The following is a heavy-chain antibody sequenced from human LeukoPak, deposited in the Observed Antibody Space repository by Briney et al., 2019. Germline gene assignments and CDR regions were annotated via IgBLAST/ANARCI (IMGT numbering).Heavy chain of an antibody. D-gene: IGHD4-23*01. CDR3: ARTGGNFDGYFDY. Sequence: PRGSLRLSCAASGFTFDDYAMHWVRQAPGKGLGWVSGISWNSGSIGYADSVKGRFTISRDNAKNSLYLQMNSLRAEDTALYYCARTGGNFDGYFDYWGQGTLVTVSS. CDR1: GFTFDDYA. V-gene: IGHV3-9*01. J-gene: IGHJ4*02. CDR2: ISWNSGSI.